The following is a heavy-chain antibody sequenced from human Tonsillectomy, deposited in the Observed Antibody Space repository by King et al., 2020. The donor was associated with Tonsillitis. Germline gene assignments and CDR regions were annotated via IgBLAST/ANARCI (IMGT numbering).Heavy chain of an antibody. CDR2: ISGSVGKT. D-gene: IGHD1-1*01. Sequence: EVQLVESGGDLVQPGGSLRLSCEVSGFTMSSYAMNWVRQAPGKGLEWVSGISGSVGKTYYADSVKGRFTISRDTSKNTLYLQMNGLRAEDTALYYCAKRSSDNFGPLDYWGQGTLVAVSS. J-gene: IGHJ4*02. CDR1: GFTMSSYA. CDR3: AKRSSDNFGPLDY. V-gene: IGHV3-23*04.